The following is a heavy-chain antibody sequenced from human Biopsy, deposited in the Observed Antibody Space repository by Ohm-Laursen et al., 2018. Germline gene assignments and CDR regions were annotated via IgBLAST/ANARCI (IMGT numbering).Heavy chain of an antibody. V-gene: IGHV1-69*01. CDR3: VGGQSGPPMGVTVPGDAFDL. J-gene: IGHJ3*01. CDR2: RIPYFNTI. CDR1: GVTFDTYA. Sequence: SSVKVSCKASGVTFDTYAFGWVRQAPGQGLEWMGGRIPYFNTIYYARNFQDRAVITADRSARTTDMQLSGLRPDDTAVYYCVGGQSGPPMGVTVPGDAFDLWGPGTMVTVSP. D-gene: IGHD1-26*01.